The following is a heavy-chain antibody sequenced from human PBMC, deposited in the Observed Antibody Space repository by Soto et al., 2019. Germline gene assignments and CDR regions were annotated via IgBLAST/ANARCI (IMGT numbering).Heavy chain of an antibody. CDR3: ARELANPHYYIGSDV. V-gene: IGHV1-69*01. Sequence: QVQLVQSGAEAKKPGSSVKVSCKASGGTFSSCAIIWVRQAPGQGLEWMGGIIPIFGAARYAQKFQGRVTITADESTSTAYMELSSLRSDDTAVYYCARELANPHYYIGSDVWGQGTTVTVSS. D-gene: IGHD5-12*01. J-gene: IGHJ6*02. CDR1: GGTFSSCA. CDR2: IIPIFGAA.